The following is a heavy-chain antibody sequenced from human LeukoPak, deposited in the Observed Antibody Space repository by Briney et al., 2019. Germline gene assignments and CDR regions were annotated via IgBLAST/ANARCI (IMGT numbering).Heavy chain of an antibody. V-gene: IGHV4-4*07. CDR2: IHSTGSS. J-gene: IGHJ4*02. CDR1: GGSISGYY. CDR3: AREHPTAIATDY. Sequence: SETLSLTCSVSGGSISGYYWGCFRQAAGKGLEWIGRIHSTGSSIYNPSLKSRLTMSIDTSRNQFSLKLSSMTAADTAIYYCAREHPTAIATDYWGQGTLVTVSS. D-gene: IGHD2-21*02.